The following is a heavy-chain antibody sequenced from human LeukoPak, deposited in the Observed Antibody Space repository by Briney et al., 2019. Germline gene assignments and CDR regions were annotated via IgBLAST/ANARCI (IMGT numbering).Heavy chain of an antibody. CDR1: GYTFTNYG. J-gene: IGHJ4*02. Sequence: GASVKVSCKASGYTFTNYGISWVRQAPGQGLEYMGWISPYKGNTNYAQKLQGRVTMTTDTSTSTAYMELRSLRSDDTAVYYRAIRSGSYPYYFDYWGQGTLVTVSS. V-gene: IGHV1-18*01. CDR2: ISPYKGNT. CDR3: AIRSGSYPYYFDY. D-gene: IGHD1-26*01.